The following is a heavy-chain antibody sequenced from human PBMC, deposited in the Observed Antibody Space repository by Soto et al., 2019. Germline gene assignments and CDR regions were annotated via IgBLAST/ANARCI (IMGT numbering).Heavy chain of an antibody. CDR1: GFTFSSYS. Sequence: PGGSLRLSCAASGFTFSSYSMNWVRQAPGKWLEWASYISSNSSTIYYADSVKGCFNISRDNATHSMYMQMNSQSEKEPAVNYYATVEQWLKKLSRKWFVNWGQRPMVTV. CDR3: ATVEQWLKKLSRKWFVN. J-gene: IGHJ5*02. CDR2: ISSNSSTI. D-gene: IGHD3-22*01. V-gene: IGHV3-48*02.